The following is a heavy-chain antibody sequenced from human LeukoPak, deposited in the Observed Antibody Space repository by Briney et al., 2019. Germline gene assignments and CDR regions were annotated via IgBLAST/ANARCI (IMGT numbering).Heavy chain of an antibody. CDR1: GLTFSSYS. D-gene: IGHD3-22*01. CDR2: IISSSTI. CDR3: ARVYYYNSSGYSFFAS. V-gene: IGHV3-48*01. Sequence: PGGSLRLSCAASGLTFSSYSMNWVRQAPGKGLEWVSYIISSSTIYYADSVKGRFTMSRDNAKNSLYLQMNSLRAEDTAVYYCARVYYYNSSGYSFFASWGQEPLVPVS. J-gene: IGHJ4*02.